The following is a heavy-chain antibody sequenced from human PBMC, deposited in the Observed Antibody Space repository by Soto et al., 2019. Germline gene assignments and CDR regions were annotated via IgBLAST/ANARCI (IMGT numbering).Heavy chain of an antibody. Sequence: PSETLSLTCAVSCGSISSGAYSWKWIRQPPGKDLEWIGYISHSGTTSYNPALKSRVTISVDRSKNQFSLKLSSVTAADTALFYCARGGAPNYFDYWGLGILVTVYS. CDR3: ARGGAPNYFDY. CDR2: ISHSGTT. V-gene: IGHV4-30-2*01. D-gene: IGHD1-26*01. CDR1: CGSISSGAYS. J-gene: IGHJ4*02.